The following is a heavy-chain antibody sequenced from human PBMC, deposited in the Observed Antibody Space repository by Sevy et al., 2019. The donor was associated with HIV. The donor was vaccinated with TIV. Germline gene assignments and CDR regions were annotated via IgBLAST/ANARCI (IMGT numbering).Heavy chain of an antibody. V-gene: IGHV3-7*03. CDR1: GFSFRRYA. D-gene: IGHD2-2*01. Sequence: GGSLRLSCEASGFSFRRYAMHWVRQAPGKGLEWVANIKVDGSEKYYVDSVKGRFTISRDNAKNSLYLQMNSLRAEDTAVYYCARDCNSNTCLWGLDVWGQGTTVTVSS. J-gene: IGHJ6*02. CDR3: ARDCNSNTCLWGLDV. CDR2: IKVDGSEK.